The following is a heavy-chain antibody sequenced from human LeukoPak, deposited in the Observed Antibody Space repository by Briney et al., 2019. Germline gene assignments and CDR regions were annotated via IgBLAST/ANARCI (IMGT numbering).Heavy chain of an antibody. J-gene: IGHJ4*02. CDR1: GFTFSSYA. CDR2: ISGSGGNT. CDR3: AKDPSYYYDNSGHFDY. D-gene: IGHD3-22*01. V-gene: IGHV3-23*01. Sequence: PGGSLRLSCAASGFTFSSYAMSWVRQAPGKGLEWVSAISGSGGNTYYADSVKGRFTISRDNSKKTLYVQMNSLRAEDTAVYYCAKDPSYYYDNSGHFDYWGQGTLVTVSS.